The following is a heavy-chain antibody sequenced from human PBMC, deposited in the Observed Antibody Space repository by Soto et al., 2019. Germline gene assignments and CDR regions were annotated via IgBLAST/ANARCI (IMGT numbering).Heavy chain of an antibody. CDR1: GFTFSSYA. V-gene: IGHV3-23*01. J-gene: IGHJ3*02. CDR3: AKAHTTVTPDDAFDI. CDR2: ITGSGGST. Sequence: GGSLRLSCAASGFTFSSYAMSWVRQAPGKALEWVSAITGSGGSTYYADSVKGRFTISRDNSKNTLYLQMNSLRAEDTAFYYCAKAHTTVTPDDAFDIWGQGTMVTVAS. D-gene: IGHD4-17*01.